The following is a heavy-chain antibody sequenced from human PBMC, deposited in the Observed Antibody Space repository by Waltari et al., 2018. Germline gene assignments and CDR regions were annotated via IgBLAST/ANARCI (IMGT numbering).Heavy chain of an antibody. V-gene: IGHV4-39*07. CDR1: GGSISSSSYH. Sequence: QLQLQESGPGLVKPSETLSLTCPVPGGSISSSSYHWGWIRQPPGRGLAWIGSIYYSGSTYYNPSLKSRVTISVETSKTQFSLKLSSVTAADTAAYYCASVPTLGYGDFYYYGMDVWGQGTTVTVSS. CDR2: IYYSGST. CDR3: ASVPTLGYGDFYYYGMDV. J-gene: IGHJ6*02. D-gene: IGHD4-17*01.